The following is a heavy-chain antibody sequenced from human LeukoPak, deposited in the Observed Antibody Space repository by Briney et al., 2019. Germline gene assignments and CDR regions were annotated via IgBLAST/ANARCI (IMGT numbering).Heavy chain of an antibody. CDR2: INHSGST. D-gene: IGHD3-9*01. CDR3: ARAAVSKTGYYYRHRFDP. CDR1: GGSISSRNYY. J-gene: IGHJ5*02. Sequence: SETLSLTCTVSGGSISSRNYYWSWIRQPPGKGLEWIGEINHSGSTNYNPSLKSRVTISVDTSKNQFSLKLSSVTAADTAVYYCARAAVSKTGYYYRHRFDPWGQGTLVTVSS. V-gene: IGHV4-39*07.